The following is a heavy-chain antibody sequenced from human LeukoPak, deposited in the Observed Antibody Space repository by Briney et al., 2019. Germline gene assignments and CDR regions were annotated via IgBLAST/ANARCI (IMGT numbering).Heavy chain of an antibody. CDR3: ASGSGSYRTPYYYMDV. V-gene: IGHV3-53*01. CDR1: GFTVSSNY. J-gene: IGHJ6*03. CDR2: IYSGGST. D-gene: IGHD3-10*01. Sequence: GGSLRLSCAASGFTVSSNYMSWVRQAPGRGLEWVSIIYSGGSTYYADSVKGRFTISRDNSKNTLYLQMNSLRAEDTAVYYCASGSGSYRTPYYYMDVWGKGTTVTVSS.